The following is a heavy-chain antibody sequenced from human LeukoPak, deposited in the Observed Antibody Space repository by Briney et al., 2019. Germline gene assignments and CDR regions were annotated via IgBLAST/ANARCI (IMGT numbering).Heavy chain of an antibody. Sequence: SETLSLTCAVYGGSFSGYYWSWIRQPPGKGLEWIGEINHSGSTNYNPSLKSRVTISVDTSKNQFSLKLSSVTAADMAVYYCARVMKGGVVPAALDYWGQGTLVTVSS. CDR2: INHSGST. D-gene: IGHD2-2*01. V-gene: IGHV4-34*01. CDR1: GGSFSGYY. CDR3: ARVMKGGVVPAALDY. J-gene: IGHJ4*02.